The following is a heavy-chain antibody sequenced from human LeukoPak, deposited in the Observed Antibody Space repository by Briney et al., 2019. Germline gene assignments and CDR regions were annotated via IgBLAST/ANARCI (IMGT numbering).Heavy chain of an antibody. V-gene: IGHV3-48*03. CDR3: ARDNGAAAGLGGYYYGMDV. CDR2: ISSSGSTI. CDR1: GFTFSSYE. Sequence: GGSLRLSCAASGFTFSSYEMNWVRQAPGKGMEGVSYISSSGSTIYYPPSVKARFTISRDNAQNSLYLQLNSLRAEDTAVYYCARDNGAAAGLGGYYYGMDVWGKGTTVTVSS. J-gene: IGHJ6*04. D-gene: IGHD6-13*01.